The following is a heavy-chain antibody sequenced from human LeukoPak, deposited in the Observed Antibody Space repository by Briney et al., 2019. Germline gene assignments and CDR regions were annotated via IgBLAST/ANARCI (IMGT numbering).Heavy chain of an antibody. CDR2: IYYSGST. J-gene: IGHJ3*02. D-gene: IGHD7-27*01. V-gene: IGHV4-59*01. CDR3: ARDPGPQSDAFDI. Sequence: SETLSLTCTVSGGSISSYYWSWIRQPPGKGLEWIGYIYYSGSTNYNPSLKSRVTISVDTSKNQFSLKLSSVTAADTAVYYCARDPGPQSDAFDIWGQGTMVTVSS. CDR1: GGSISSYY.